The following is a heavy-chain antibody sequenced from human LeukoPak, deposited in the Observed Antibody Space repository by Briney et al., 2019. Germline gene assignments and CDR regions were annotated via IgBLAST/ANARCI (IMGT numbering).Heavy chain of an antibody. CDR1: GYTFTGYY. D-gene: IGHD3-3*01. Sequence: VKVSCKASGYTFTGYYMHWVRQAPGQGLEWMGWINPNSGGTNYAQKFQGRVTMTRGTSISTAYMELSRLRSDDTAVYYCARVYDFWSGYFDYWGQGTLVTVSS. V-gene: IGHV1-2*02. CDR3: ARVYDFWSGYFDY. J-gene: IGHJ4*02. CDR2: INPNSGGT.